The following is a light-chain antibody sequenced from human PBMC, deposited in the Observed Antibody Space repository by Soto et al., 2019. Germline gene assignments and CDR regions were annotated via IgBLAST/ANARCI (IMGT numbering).Light chain of an antibody. Sequence: DIVLTQSPGTLSLSPGERATLSCRASQSVSSNHLAWYQQKPGQAPRLLIYGGSSRATGIPVRFSGSGSETAFTLTITRLEPEDFAVYYWQQYSSSRTFGQGTKVEIK. J-gene: IGKJ1*01. V-gene: IGKV3-20*01. CDR3: QQYSSSRT. CDR2: GGS. CDR1: QSVSSNH.